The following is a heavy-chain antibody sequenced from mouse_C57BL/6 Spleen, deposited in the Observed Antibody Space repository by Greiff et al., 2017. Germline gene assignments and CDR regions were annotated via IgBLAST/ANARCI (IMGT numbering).Heavy chain of an antibody. Sequence: EVHLVESGGGLVKPGGSLKLSCAASGFTFSDYGMHWVRQAPEKGLEWVAYISSGSSTIYYADTVKGRFTISRDNAKNTLFLQMTSLRSEDTAMYYCARPSNPNAMDYWGQGTSVTVSS. V-gene: IGHV5-17*01. CDR2: ISSGSSTI. J-gene: IGHJ4*01. CDR1: GFTFSDYG. D-gene: IGHD2-10*02. CDR3: ARPSNPNAMDY.